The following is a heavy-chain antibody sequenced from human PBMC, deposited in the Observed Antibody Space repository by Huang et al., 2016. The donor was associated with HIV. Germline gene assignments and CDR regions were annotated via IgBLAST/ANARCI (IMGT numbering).Heavy chain of an antibody. CDR2: INPNNGVT. D-gene: IGHD3-3*01. Sequence: QVQLVQSGAEVKKPGASVKVSCKASGYTFSDYHMHWVRQAPGQGLEWMGWINPNNGVTNYAQKFQGRVTMTRDTSISTAYMELSRLRSDDTGVYYCAKYDFWSGSPSNWFDPWGQGTLVTVSS. CDR1: GYTFSDYH. CDR3: AKYDFWSGSPSNWFDP. V-gene: IGHV1-2*02. J-gene: IGHJ5*02.